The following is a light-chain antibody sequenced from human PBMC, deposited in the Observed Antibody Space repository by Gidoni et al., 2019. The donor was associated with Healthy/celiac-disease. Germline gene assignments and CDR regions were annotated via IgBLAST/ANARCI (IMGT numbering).Light chain of an antibody. Sequence: IPMTQSPSSLSASVGESVTITCRASQSISCYLNQYQQKPGKAPKLLIYAASSVQSGVPSRFSGSGSGTDFTLTISSLQPDDFATYYCQQSYSTPWTFXXXTKVEIK. CDR1: QSISCY. CDR3: QQSYSTPWT. J-gene: IGKJ1*01. CDR2: AAS. V-gene: IGKV1-39*01.